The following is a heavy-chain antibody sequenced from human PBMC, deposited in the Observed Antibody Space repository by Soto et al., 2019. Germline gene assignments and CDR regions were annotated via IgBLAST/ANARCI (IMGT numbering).Heavy chain of an antibody. D-gene: IGHD2-8*01. CDR3: ARGGYCTNGVCDGNWFDP. CDR1: GFTFSSYG. V-gene: IGHV3-33*01. CDR2: IWYDGSNK. Sequence: GGFLRLSCAASGFTFSSYGMHWVRQAPGKGLEWVAVIWYDGSNKYYADSVKGRFTISRDNSKNTLYLQMNSLRAEDTAVYYCARGGYCTNGVCDGNWFDPWGQGTLVNVSS. J-gene: IGHJ5*02.